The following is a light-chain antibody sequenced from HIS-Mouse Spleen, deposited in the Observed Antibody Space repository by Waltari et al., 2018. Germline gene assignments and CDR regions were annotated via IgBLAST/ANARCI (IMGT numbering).Light chain of an antibody. CDR1: QSLLHSNGYNY. J-gene: IGKJ2*01. V-gene: IGKV2-28*01. CDR2: LGS. CDR3: MQALQTPWT. Sequence: SLPVTPGEPASISCRSSQSLLHSNGYNYLDWYLQKPGQSPQLLIYLGSNRASGVPDRFSGSGSGTDFTLKISRVEAEDVGVYYCMQALQTPWTFGQGTKLEIK.